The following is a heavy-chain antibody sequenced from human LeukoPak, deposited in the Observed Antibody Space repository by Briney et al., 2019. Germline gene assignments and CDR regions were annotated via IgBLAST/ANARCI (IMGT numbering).Heavy chain of an antibody. CDR3: ATVAVIRGVTYFDY. CDR1: GGSISSHY. Sequence: NTSETLSLTCTVSGGSISSHYWSWIRQPPGKGLEWIAYLFYSGSTDYNPSLESRVTISVDTSKNQFSLKLRSVTAADTAVYYCATVAVIRGVTYFDYWGQGTLVTVSS. V-gene: IGHV4-59*11. D-gene: IGHD3-10*01. J-gene: IGHJ4*02. CDR2: LFYSGST.